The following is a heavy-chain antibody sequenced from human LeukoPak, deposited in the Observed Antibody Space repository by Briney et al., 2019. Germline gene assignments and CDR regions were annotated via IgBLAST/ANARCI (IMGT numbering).Heavy chain of an antibody. CDR1: GGSFSGYY. CDR3: ARGWYEDY. J-gene: IGHJ4*02. Sequence: SETLSLTCAVYGGSFSGYYWSWIRQPPGKGLEWIGEINHSGSTNYNPSLKSRVTISVDTSKNQFSLKLSSVTAADTAVYYCARGWYEDYWGQGTLVTASS. CDR2: INHSGST. D-gene: IGHD1-14*01. V-gene: IGHV4-34*01.